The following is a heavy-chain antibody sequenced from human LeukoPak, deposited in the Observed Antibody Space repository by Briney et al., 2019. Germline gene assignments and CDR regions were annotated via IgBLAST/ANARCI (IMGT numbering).Heavy chain of an antibody. CDR3: LLVTYDY. V-gene: IGHV3-30*02. J-gene: IGHJ4*02. CDR1: GFTFSSYG. CDR2: IRYDGSNK. Sequence: HTGGSLRLSCAASGFTFSSYGMHWVRQAPGKGLEWVAFIRYDGSNKCYADSVKGRFTISRDNSKNTLYLQMNSLRAEDTAVYYCLLVTYDYWGQGTLVTVSS. D-gene: IGHD3-9*01.